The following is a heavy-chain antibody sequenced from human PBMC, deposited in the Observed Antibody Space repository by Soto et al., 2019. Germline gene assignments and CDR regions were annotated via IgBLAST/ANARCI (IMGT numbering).Heavy chain of an antibody. J-gene: IGHJ5*02. V-gene: IGHV3-48*01. CDR1: GLTFSTYS. CDR2: ISSGSSAI. D-gene: IGHD3-22*01. Sequence: GGSLRLSCAASGLTFSTYSMNWVRPAPGKGLEWVSYISSGSSAIYYADSVKGRFTISRDNAENSLYLQMNSLRPEDTAVYYCARSYYDSRGPPFDPWGQGTLVTVSS. CDR3: ARSYYDSRGPPFDP.